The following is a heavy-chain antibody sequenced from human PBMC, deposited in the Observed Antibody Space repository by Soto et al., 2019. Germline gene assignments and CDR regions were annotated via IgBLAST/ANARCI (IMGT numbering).Heavy chain of an antibody. D-gene: IGHD2-2*01. CDR1: GGSFSGYY. CDR3: AIPGLGYCSSTSCYEFDY. V-gene: IGHV4-34*01. Sequence: QVQLQQWGAGLLKPSETLSLTCAVYGGSFSGYYWSWIRQPPGKGLEWIGEINHSGSTNSNPSLKSRVTISVDTSKNQFSLKLSSVTAADTAVYYCAIPGLGYCSSTSCYEFDYWGQGTLVTVSS. CDR2: INHSGST. J-gene: IGHJ4*02.